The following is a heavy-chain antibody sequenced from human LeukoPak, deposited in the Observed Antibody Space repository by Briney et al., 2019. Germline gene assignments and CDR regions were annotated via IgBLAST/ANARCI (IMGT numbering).Heavy chain of an antibody. J-gene: IGHJ2*01. D-gene: IGHD6-13*01. Sequence: SETLSLTCTVSGGSISSYYWSWIRQPAGKGLEWIGRIDTSGSITTSGSTNYNSGSTNYNPFLKSRVTMSGDTSKNQFSLKLTSVTAADTAVYYCARVSSSWYQDWYFDLWGRGTLVTVSS. V-gene: IGHV4-4*07. CDR3: ARVSSSWYQDWYFDL. CDR2: IDTSGSITTSGSTNYNSGST. CDR1: GGSISSYY.